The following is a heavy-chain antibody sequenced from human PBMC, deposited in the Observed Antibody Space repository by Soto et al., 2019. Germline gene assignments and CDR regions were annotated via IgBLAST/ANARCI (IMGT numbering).Heavy chain of an antibody. CDR3: ASDIAVAGSNWYFDL. CDR1: GGTFSSYA. V-gene: IGHV1-69*06. Sequence: VKVSCKASGGTFSSYAISWVRQAPGQGLEWMGGIIPIFGTANYAQKFQGRVTITADKSTSTAYMELSSLRSEDTAVYHCASDIAVAGSNWYFDLWGRGTLVTVSS. D-gene: IGHD6-19*01. J-gene: IGHJ2*01. CDR2: IIPIFGTA.